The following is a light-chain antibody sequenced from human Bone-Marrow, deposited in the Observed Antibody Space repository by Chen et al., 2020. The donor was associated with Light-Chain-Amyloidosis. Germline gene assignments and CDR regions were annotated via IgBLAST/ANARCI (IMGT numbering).Light chain of an antibody. J-gene: IGLJ3*02. CDR2: DDS. CDR3: QVWVRSSDRPV. CDR1: NIGSTS. Sequence: SYVLTQPSSVSVAPGQTDTIACGGNNIGSTSVHWYQKTPGQAPLLVVYDDSDRPSGIPERLSGSNSGNTATLTISRVEAGDEADYYCQVWVRSSDRPVFGGGTKLTVL. V-gene: IGLV3-21*02.